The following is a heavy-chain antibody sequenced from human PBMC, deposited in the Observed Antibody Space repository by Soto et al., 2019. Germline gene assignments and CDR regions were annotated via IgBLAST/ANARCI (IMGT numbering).Heavy chain of an antibody. Sequence: PSETLSLTCTVSGGSISSSSYYWGWIRQPPGKGLEWIGSIYYSGSTYYNPSLKSRVTISVDTSKNQFSLKLSSVTAADTAVYYCARQGYYDILTGYNDAFDIWGQGTTVTVSS. J-gene: IGHJ3*02. CDR1: GGSISSSSYY. D-gene: IGHD3-9*01. V-gene: IGHV4-39*01. CDR2: IYYSGST. CDR3: ARQGYYDILTGYNDAFDI.